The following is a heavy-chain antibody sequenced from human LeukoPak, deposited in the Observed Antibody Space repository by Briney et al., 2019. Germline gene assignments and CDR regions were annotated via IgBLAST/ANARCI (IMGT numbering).Heavy chain of an antibody. V-gene: IGHV4-61*02. CDR3: ARDSTAAHGPSIDY. CDR1: GGSISSGSYY. J-gene: IGHJ4*02. CDR2: IYTSGST. Sequence: SETLSLTCTVSGGSISSGSYYWSWIRQPAGKGLEWIGRIYTSGSTNYNPSLKSRVTISVDTSKNQFSLKLSSVTAADTAVYYCARDSTAAHGPSIDYWGQGTLVTVSS. D-gene: IGHD6-6*01.